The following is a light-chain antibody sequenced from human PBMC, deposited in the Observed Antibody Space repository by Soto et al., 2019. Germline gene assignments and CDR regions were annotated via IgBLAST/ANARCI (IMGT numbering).Light chain of an antibody. CDR3: QQSYSTPFT. V-gene: IGKV1-39*01. Sequence: DIQMTQSPSSLSASVGDRVTITCRASQSISRYLNWYQQKPGKAPKLLIYAESSLQSGVPSRFSGSGSGTDFILTVSSLQPEYFATYFCQQSYSTPFTFGPGTKVDIK. J-gene: IGKJ3*01. CDR2: AES. CDR1: QSISRY.